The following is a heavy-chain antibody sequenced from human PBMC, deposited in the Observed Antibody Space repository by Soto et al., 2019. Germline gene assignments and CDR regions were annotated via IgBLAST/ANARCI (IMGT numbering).Heavy chain of an antibody. J-gene: IGHJ4*02. CDR1: GYTFTSYD. V-gene: IGHV1-8*01. Sequence: AASVKVSCKASGYTFTSYDINWVRQATGQGLEWMGWMNPNSGNTGYAQKFQGRVTMTRNTSISTAYMELSSLRSEDTAVYYCARRRYCSGGSCYYYFDYWGQGTLVTVSS. CDR2: MNPNSGNT. D-gene: IGHD2-15*01. CDR3: ARRRYCSGGSCYYYFDY.